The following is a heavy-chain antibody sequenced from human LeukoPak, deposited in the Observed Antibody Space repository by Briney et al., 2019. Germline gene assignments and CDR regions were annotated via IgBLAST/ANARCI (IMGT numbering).Heavy chain of an antibody. V-gene: IGHV3-33*01. CDR1: GFTFSSYG. Sequence: PGRSLRLSCAASGFTFSSYGMHWVRQAPGKGLEWVAIIWYDGSNKYYADSVKGRFTISRDNSKNTLYLQMNSLRAEDTAVYYCARDWDNYGFVNWGQGTLVTVSS. CDR3: ARDWDNYGFVN. D-gene: IGHD5-18*01. J-gene: IGHJ4*02. CDR2: IWYDGSNK.